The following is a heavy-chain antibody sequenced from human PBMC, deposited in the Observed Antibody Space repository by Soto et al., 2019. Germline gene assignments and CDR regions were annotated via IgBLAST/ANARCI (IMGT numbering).Heavy chain of an antibody. Sequence: GGSLRLSCAASGFTFSSYGMHWVRQAPGKGLEWVAVISYDGSNKYYADSVKGRFTISRDNSKNTLYLQMNSLRAEDTAVYYCARVGATNYYYGMDVWGQGTTVTVSS. D-gene: IGHD1-26*01. V-gene: IGHV3-30*03. CDR3: ARVGATNYYYGMDV. CDR1: GFTFSSYG. CDR2: ISYDGSNK. J-gene: IGHJ6*02.